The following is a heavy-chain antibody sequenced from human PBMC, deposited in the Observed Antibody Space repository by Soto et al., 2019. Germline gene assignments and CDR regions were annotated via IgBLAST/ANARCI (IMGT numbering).Heavy chain of an antibody. V-gene: IGHV3-53*04. CDR1: GFTVSSNN. CDR3: ARDEGDAFDI. J-gene: IGHJ3*02. Sequence: EVPLVESEGGLVQPGWAVRLCCEASGFTVSSNNMSWVRQGQGKGMEWVSVIYRGGSTYYADTVKGRFSISRHNSKNTLYIQMHSLRAEDTAVYYCARDEGDAFDIWGQGTMVTVSS. CDR2: IYRGGST.